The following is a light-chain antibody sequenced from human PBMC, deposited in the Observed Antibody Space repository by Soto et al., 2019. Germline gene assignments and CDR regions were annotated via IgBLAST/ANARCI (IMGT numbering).Light chain of an antibody. Sequence: EIVMTQSPATLSVSPGEGATVCCRASQTVSSNLAWYQQKPDQATRLLIYGASTRATGIPARFSGSGSGTEFTLTISSLQSEDFAVYYCHQYDKWPPSNTFGQGTKLEIK. CDR3: HQYDKWPPSNT. CDR1: QTVSSN. CDR2: GAS. J-gene: IGKJ2*01. V-gene: IGKV3-15*01.